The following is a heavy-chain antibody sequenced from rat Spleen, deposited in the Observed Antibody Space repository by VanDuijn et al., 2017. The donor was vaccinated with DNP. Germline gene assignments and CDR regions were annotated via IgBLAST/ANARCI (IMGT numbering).Heavy chain of an antibody. CDR1: GFAFRNYG. CDR3: AIGVYGGYEEWFAY. V-gene: IGHV5S13*01. D-gene: IGHD1-11*01. CDR2: ISTVGDNS. Sequence: EVQLVESGGGLVQPGRSLKLSCAASGFAFRNYGMAWVRQAPTKGLEWVASISTVGDNSYYRDSVKGRFTISRDNAKNTQYLQMDSLRSEDTATYYCAIGVYGGYEEWFAYWGQGVMVTVSS. J-gene: IGHJ2*01.